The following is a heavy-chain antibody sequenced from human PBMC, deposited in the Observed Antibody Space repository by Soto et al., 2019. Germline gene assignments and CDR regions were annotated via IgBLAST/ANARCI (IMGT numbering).Heavy chain of an antibody. D-gene: IGHD4-17*01. CDR1: GFTFSSYA. CDR2: ISGSGSNP. Sequence: EVQVLESGGGLVQPGGSLRLSCAASGFTFSSYAMSWVRQSPGQGLEWVSAISGSGSNPYYADSVKGRFTISRDNSTNTLYLQMNSLRAEDTARYYCAKTASMTIRDGFDHWGQGTLVTVSS. J-gene: IGHJ4*02. V-gene: IGHV3-23*01. CDR3: AKTASMTIRDGFDH.